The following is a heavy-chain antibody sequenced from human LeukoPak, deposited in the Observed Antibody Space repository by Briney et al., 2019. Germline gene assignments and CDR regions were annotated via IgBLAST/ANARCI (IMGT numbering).Heavy chain of an antibody. Sequence: ASVKVSCKASGYSFPSYGVSWVRQAPGQGLEWMGWISGYNGNTNYEQKYRGRVTLTTDTSTSTAYMELRYLRSDDTAVYYCASGREGYNPSDFWGQGTLVTVSS. V-gene: IGHV1-18*01. CDR3: ASGREGYNPSDF. J-gene: IGHJ4*02. D-gene: IGHD5-24*01. CDR1: GYSFPSYG. CDR2: ISGYNGNT.